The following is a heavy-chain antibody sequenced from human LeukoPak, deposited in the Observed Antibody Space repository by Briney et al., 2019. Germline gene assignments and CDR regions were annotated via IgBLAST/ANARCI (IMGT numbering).Heavy chain of an antibody. V-gene: IGHV5-51*01. Sequence: GESLKISCKGSGYSFTNYWIGWVRQMPGKGLEWMAIIYPSDSDTRYSPSFQGQVTISADKSINTAYLQWSSLKASDTAMYYCAREESNGESYFQYWGQGTLATVTS. CDR3: AREESNGESYFQY. CDR1: GYSFTNYW. J-gene: IGHJ1*01. CDR2: IYPSDSDT. D-gene: IGHD2-8*01.